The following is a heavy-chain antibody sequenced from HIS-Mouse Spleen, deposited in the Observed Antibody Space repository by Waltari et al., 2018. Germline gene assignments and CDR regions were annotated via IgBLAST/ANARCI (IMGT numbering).Heavy chain of an antibody. Sequence: QLQLQESGPGLVKHSETLSLTCTASGGPISSRCDHRGWTRQPPGKGLEWIGSIYYSGSTYYNPSLKSRVTISVDTSKNQFSLKLSSVTAADTAVYYCAREIPYSSSWYDWYFDLWGRGTLVTVSS. CDR1: GGPISSRCDH. CDR2: IYYSGST. D-gene: IGHD6-13*01. CDR3: AREIPYSSSWYDWYFDL. J-gene: IGHJ2*01. V-gene: IGHV4-39*07.